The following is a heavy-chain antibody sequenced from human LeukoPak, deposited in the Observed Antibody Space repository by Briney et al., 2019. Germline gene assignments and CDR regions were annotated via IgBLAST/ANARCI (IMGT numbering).Heavy chain of an antibody. Sequence: SETLSLTCAVYGGPFSGYYWSWIRQPPGKGLEWIGEINHSGSTNYNPSLKSRVTISVDTSKNQFSLKLSSVTAAGTAVYYCARHPWDYWGQGTLVTVSS. V-gene: IGHV4-34*01. CDR1: GGPFSGYY. CDR2: INHSGST. J-gene: IGHJ4*02. CDR3: ARHPWDY.